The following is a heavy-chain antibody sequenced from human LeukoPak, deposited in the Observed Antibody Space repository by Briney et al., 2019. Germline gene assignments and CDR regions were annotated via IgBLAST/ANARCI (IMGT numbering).Heavy chain of an antibody. J-gene: IGHJ4*02. V-gene: IGHV4-59*08. CDR3: ARGGSYTPY. CDR2: IDNRGST. D-gene: IGHD1-26*01. CDR1: GVSISSYY. Sequence: SETLSLTCAVSGVSISSYYWSWVRQPPGKGLEWIGYIDNRGSTNYNPSLKSRVTISVDTTKNQFSLKLSSVTAADTALYYCARGGSYTPYWGQGTLVTVSS.